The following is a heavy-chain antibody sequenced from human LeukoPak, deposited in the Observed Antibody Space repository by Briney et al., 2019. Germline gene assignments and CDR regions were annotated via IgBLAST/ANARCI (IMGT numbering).Heavy chain of an antibody. D-gene: IGHD6-19*01. Sequence: SETLSLTCAVYGGSFSGYYWSWIRQPPGKGLEWIGEINHSGSTNYNPSLKSRVTISVDTSKNQFSLKLSSVTAADTAVYYCARGRSGAVAVCGYFDYWGQGTLVTVSS. CDR3: ARGRSGAVAVCGYFDY. J-gene: IGHJ4*02. V-gene: IGHV4-34*01. CDR2: INHSGST. CDR1: GGSFSGYY.